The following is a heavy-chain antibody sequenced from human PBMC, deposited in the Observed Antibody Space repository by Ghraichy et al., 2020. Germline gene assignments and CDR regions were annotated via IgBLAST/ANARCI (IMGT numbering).Heavy chain of an antibody. V-gene: IGHV4-59*08. CDR2: IYYSGST. Sequence: SETLSLTCTVSGGSISSYYWSWIRQPPGKGLEWIGYIYYSGSTNYNPSLKSRVTISVDTSKNQFSLKLSSVTAADTAVYYCARIGLYYGSGSYYNVWRGYYGMDVWGQGTTVTVSS. D-gene: IGHD3-10*01. CDR3: ARIGLYYGSGSYYNVWRGYYGMDV. J-gene: IGHJ6*02. CDR1: GGSISSYY.